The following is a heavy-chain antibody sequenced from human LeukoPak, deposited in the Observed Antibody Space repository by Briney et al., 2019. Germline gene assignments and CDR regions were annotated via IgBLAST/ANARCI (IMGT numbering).Heavy chain of an antibody. CDR1: GFTFSSYS. CDR3: AKFVAAYSSIPGY. J-gene: IGHJ4*02. V-gene: IGHV3-48*01. CDR2: ISSSSSTI. D-gene: IGHD6-13*01. Sequence: GGSLRLSCAASGFTFSSYSMNWVRQAPGKGLEWVSYISSSSSTIYYADSVKGRFTISRDNAKNSLYLQMNSLRAEDTAVYYCAKFVAAYSSIPGYWGQGTLVTVSS.